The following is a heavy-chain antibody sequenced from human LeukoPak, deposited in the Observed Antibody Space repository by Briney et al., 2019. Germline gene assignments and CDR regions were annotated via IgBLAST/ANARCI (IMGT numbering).Heavy chain of an antibody. CDR2: INPSAGST. Sequence: GASVKDSCKASRYTFTRYYMHWVRQAPGQGLEWMGIINPSAGSTSYAQKFQGRVTMTRDTSTSTLYMELSSLRSEDTAVYYCARLGVGANYYFGYWGQGTLVTVSS. V-gene: IGHV1-46*01. CDR3: ARLGVGANYYFGY. D-gene: IGHD1-26*01. CDR1: RYTFTRYY. J-gene: IGHJ4*02.